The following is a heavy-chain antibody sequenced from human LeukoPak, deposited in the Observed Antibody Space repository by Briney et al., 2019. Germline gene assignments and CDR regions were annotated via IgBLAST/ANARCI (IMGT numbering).Heavy chain of an antibody. D-gene: IGHD6-19*01. V-gene: IGHV4-39*07. J-gene: IGHJ4*02. CDR1: GGSISSSSYY. CDR2: VYSSGGS. CDR3: ARDMPYPGAGFDY. Sequence: SETLSLTCTVSGGSISSSSYYWAWIRQPPGKGLEWIASVYSSGGSYYNPSLKSEITISVSTSKNQFSLKLTSVTAADTAMYYCARDMPYPGAGFDYWGRGVLVTVSS.